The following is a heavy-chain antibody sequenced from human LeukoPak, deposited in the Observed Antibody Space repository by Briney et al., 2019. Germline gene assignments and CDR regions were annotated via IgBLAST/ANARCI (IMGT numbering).Heavy chain of an antibody. CDR1: GYSISSGYY. J-gene: IGHJ6*02. Sequence: SETLSLTCTVSGYSISSGYYWGWIRQPPGKGLEWIGSIYHSGSTYYNPSLKSRVTISVDTSKNQFSLKLSSVTAADTAVYYCARDRSSSVGGMDVWGQGTTVTVSS. V-gene: IGHV4-38-2*02. CDR3: ARDRSSSVGGMDV. CDR2: IYHSGST. D-gene: IGHD6-6*01.